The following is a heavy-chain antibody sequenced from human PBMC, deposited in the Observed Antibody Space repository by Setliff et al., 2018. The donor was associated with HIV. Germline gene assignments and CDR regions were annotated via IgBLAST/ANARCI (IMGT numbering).Heavy chain of an antibody. CDR1: GYTFTSYG. CDR2: ISAYNGNT. CDR3: ARDSEGGSCISWTFDI. Sequence: GASVKVSCKASGYTFTSYGISWVRQAPGQGLEWMGWISAYNGNTNYAKKLQGIVTMTTDTSTSTAYMELRSLRSDDTAVYYCARDSEGGSCISWTFDIWGQGTMVTVSS. D-gene: IGHD1-26*01. V-gene: IGHV1-18*01. J-gene: IGHJ3*02.